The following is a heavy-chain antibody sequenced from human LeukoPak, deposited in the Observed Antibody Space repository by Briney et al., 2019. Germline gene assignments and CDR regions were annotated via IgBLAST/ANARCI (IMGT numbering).Heavy chain of an antibody. V-gene: IGHV3-30*04. CDR1: GFTFSSYA. Sequence: GGSLRLSCAASGFTFSSYAMHWVRQAPGKGLEWVAVISYDGSNKYYADSVKGRFTISRDNSKNTLYLQMNSLRAEDTAVYYCARESGSVTPEVDFDYWGQGTLVTVSS. D-gene: IGHD4-17*01. CDR2: ISYDGSNK. J-gene: IGHJ4*02. CDR3: ARESGSVTPEVDFDY.